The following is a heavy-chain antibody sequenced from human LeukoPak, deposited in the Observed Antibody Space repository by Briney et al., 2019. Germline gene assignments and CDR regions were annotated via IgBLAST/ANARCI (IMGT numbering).Heavy chain of an antibody. CDR1: GYTLTELS. CDR2: FDPEDGET. CDR3: VGIVGATRRIDY. J-gene: IGHJ4*02. Sequence: ASVKVSCKVSGYTLTELSMHWVRQAPGKGLEWMGGFDPEDGETIYAQKFQGRVTMTEDTSTDTAYMELSSLRSEDTAVYYCVGIVGATRRIDYWGQGTLVTVSS. V-gene: IGHV1-24*01. D-gene: IGHD1-26*01.